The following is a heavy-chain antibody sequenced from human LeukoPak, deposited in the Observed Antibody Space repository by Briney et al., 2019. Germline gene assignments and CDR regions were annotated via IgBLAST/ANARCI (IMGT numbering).Heavy chain of an antibody. CDR2: ISYDGSNK. Sequence: PGGSLRLSCAASGFTFSSYAMHWVRQAPGKGLEWVAVISYDGSNKYYADSEKGRFTISRDNSKNTLYLQMNSLRAEDTAVYYCARDPSPYYYDSSGFYGVDYWGQGTLVTVSS. V-gene: IGHV3-30*04. J-gene: IGHJ4*02. D-gene: IGHD3-22*01. CDR1: GFTFSSYA. CDR3: ARDPSPYYYDSSGFYGVDY.